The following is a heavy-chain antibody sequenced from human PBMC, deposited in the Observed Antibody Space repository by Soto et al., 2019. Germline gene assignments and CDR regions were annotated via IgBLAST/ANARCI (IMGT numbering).Heavy chain of an antibody. CDR2: IYSGGST. CDR1: GFTVSSNY. CDR3: AGDSVTTLSYY. Sequence: EVQLVESGGGLVQPGGSLRLSCAASGFTVSSNYMSWVRKAPGKGLEWVSVIYSGGSTYYADSVKGRFTISRDNSKNTLYRQMNSLRAEDTAVYYCAGDSVTTLSYYWGQGTLVTVSS. J-gene: IGHJ4*02. V-gene: IGHV3-66*01. D-gene: IGHD4-17*01.